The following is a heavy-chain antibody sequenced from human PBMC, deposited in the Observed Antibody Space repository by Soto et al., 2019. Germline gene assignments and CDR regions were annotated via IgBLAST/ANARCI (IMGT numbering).Heavy chain of an antibody. Sequence: PGGSLRLSCAASGFTFSSYAMSWVRQAPGKGLEWVSAISGSGGSTYYADSVKGRFTISRDNSKNTLYLQMNSLRAEDTAVYYCAKDNGYYDILTGYTGYWGQGNLLTVSS. D-gene: IGHD3-9*01. CDR1: GFTFSSYA. V-gene: IGHV3-23*01. CDR3: AKDNGYYDILTGYTGY. J-gene: IGHJ4*02. CDR2: ISGSGGST.